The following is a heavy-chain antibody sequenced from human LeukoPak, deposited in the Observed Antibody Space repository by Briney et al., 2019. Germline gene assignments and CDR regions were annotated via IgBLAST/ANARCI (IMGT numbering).Heavy chain of an antibody. Sequence: SQTLSLTRTVSGGSISSGGYYWSWIRQHPGKGLEWIGYIYYSGSTYYNLSLKSRVTISVDTSKNQFSLKLSSVTAADTAVYYCARARRDGYNYLDYWGQGTLVTVSS. CDR3: ARARRDGYNYLDY. CDR1: GGSISSGGYY. CDR2: IYYSGST. J-gene: IGHJ4*02. D-gene: IGHD5-24*01. V-gene: IGHV4-31*03.